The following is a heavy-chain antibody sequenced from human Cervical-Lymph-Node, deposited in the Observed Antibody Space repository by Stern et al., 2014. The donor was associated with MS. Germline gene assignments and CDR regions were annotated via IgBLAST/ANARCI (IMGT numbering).Heavy chain of an antibody. J-gene: IGHJ4*02. V-gene: IGHV2-70*01. CDR1: GFSLSTSGMC. D-gene: IGHD4-17*01. Sequence: QVTLRESGPALVKPTQTLTLTCTFSGFSLSTSGMCGSWIRQPPGKALEWLALIDWDDDKYYSTSLKTRLTISKDTSKNQVVLTMTNMDPVDTATYYCARIRLSGGTVTEPHYDYWGQGTLVTVSS. CDR3: ARIRLSGGTVTEPHYDY. CDR2: IDWDDDK.